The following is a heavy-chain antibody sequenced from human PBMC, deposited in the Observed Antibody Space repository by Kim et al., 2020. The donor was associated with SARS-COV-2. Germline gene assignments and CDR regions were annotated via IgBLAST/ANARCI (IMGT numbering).Heavy chain of an antibody. D-gene: IGHD6-13*01. V-gene: IGHV4-34*01. CDR3: ARSSRAAAAGKWFDP. J-gene: IGHJ5*02. Sequence: PPLKSRVTISVDTSKTQFSLKLSSVTAADTAVYYCARSSRAAAAGKWFDPWGQGTLVTVSS.